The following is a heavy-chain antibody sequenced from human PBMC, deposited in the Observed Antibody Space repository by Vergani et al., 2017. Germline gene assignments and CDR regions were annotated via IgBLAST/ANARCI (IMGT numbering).Heavy chain of an antibody. J-gene: IGHJ5*02. CDR2: INPSGGST. Sequence: QVQLVQSGAEVKKPGASVKVSCKASGYTFTSYYMHWVRQAPGQGLEWMGIINPSGGSTSYAQKFQGRVTMTRDTSTSTVYMELSSLRSEDTAVYYCARASLSHPGIAAAGTNWFDPWGQGTLVTVSS. D-gene: IGHD6-13*01. V-gene: IGHV1-46*01. CDR1: GYTFTSYY. CDR3: ARASLSHPGIAAAGTNWFDP.